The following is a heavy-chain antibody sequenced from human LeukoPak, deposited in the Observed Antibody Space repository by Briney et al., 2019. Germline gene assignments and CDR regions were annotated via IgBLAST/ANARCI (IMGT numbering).Heavy chain of an antibody. Sequence: GGSLRLSCAASGFTFSSYEMNWVRQAPGKGLEWVSSISTRAAETHYADSVKGRFTISRDNSKNTVYLQMNTLRAEDTAVYYCARRDGYNGKVDYWGQGTLVTVSS. V-gene: IGHV3-23*01. J-gene: IGHJ4*01. CDR3: ARRDGYNGKVDY. CDR1: GFTFSSYE. D-gene: IGHD5-24*01. CDR2: ISTRAAET.